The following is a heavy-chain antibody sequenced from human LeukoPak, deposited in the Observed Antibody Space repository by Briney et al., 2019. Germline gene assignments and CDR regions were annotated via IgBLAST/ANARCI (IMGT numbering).Heavy chain of an antibody. J-gene: IGHJ6*04. CDR2: ISYDGSNK. CDR3: AREKITMVRGKYYYGLDF. D-gene: IGHD3-10*01. CDR1: GFTFSSYA. Sequence: PRGSLRLSCAASGFTFSSYAMHWVRQAPGKGLEWVAVISYDGSNKYYADSVKGRFTISRDNSKNTLYLQINSLRAEDTAVYYCAREKITMVRGKYYYGLDFWGKGTRVTVSS. V-gene: IGHV3-30*04.